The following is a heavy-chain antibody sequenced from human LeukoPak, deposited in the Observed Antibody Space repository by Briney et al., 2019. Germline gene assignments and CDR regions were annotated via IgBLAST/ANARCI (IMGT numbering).Heavy chain of an antibody. J-gene: IGHJ4*02. CDR2: INTDGSTK. CDR1: GFTFSSYW. CDR3: ARNSGSNRPVDC. V-gene: IGHV3-74*01. D-gene: IGHD1-26*01. Sequence: PRVSLRRSCAASGFTFSSYWMDWTRQAPGKGLLWISGINTDGSTKSYADSVKGRFTISRDNANNTLYLQMNSLRAEDTAVYYCARNSGSNRPVDCWGRGTLVAVSS.